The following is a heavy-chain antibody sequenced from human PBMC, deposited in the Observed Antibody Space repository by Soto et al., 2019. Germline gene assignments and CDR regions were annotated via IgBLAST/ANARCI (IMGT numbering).Heavy chain of an antibody. D-gene: IGHD3-10*01. Sequence: SETLSLTCAVYGGSLSGYYWSWIRQPPGKGLEWIGEINHSGSINYNPSLKTRVTVSVDTSTNQFSLKLNSVTAADTAVYYCARGGPGYYGSGSYYPRWGQGTLVTVSS. CDR3: ARGGPGYYGSGSYYPR. J-gene: IGHJ4*02. CDR2: INHSGSI. CDR1: GGSLSGYY. V-gene: IGHV4-34*01.